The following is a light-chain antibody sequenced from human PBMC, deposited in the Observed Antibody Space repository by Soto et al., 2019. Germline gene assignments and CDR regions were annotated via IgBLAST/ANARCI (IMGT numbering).Light chain of an antibody. J-gene: IGKJ1*01. CDR3: QQYGSSFAT. CDR2: GAS. CDR1: QSVSSN. V-gene: IGKV3-20*01. Sequence: EIVWTQSPGTLSLSPGARATLSCRASQSVSSNLAWYRQTPGQAPRLLIYGASTRATDTPARFSGSGSGTDFTLTISRVEPADFAVYYCQQYGSSFATFGQGTQVEV.